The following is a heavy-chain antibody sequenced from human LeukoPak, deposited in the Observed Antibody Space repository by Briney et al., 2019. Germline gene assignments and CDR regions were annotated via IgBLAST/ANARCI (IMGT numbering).Heavy chain of an antibody. CDR3: ARGAPGQYYDFWSGSYYYYYGMDV. V-gene: IGHV4-59*01. CDR2: IYYSGST. D-gene: IGHD3-3*01. J-gene: IGHJ6*02. CDR1: GGCISSYY. Sequence: PSETLSLTWTVSGGCISSYYWSWIRQPLGKGLEWIGYIYYSGSTNYNPSLKSRVTTSTDTSKNQFSLKLSSVTAADTAVYYCARGAPGQYYDFWSGSYYYYYGMDVWGQGTTVTVSS.